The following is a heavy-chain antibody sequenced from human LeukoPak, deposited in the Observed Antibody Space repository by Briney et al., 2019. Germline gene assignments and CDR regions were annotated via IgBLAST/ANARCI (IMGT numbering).Heavy chain of an antibody. D-gene: IGHD6-13*01. CDR1: GFTFDDYA. CDR2: ISWSSGSI. V-gene: IGHV3-9*01. CDR3: AKDIAAAGYDAFDI. J-gene: IGHJ3*02. Sequence: GRSLRLSCAASGFTFDDYAMHWVRQAPGKGLEWVSGISWSSGSIGYADSVKGRFTISRDNAKNSLYLQMNSLRAEDTALYYCAKDIAAAGYDAFDIWGQGTMVTVSS.